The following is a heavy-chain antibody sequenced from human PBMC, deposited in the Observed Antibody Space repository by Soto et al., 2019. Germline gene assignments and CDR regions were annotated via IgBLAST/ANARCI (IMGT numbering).Heavy chain of an antibody. Sequence: EVRLVESGGDLVKSGGSLRLSCVGSGFLFRNYEMNWVRQAPGKGLEWLAHISTTGGHVSESDSVKGRFTISRDNTKHTLYLQMNSLRTENTGVDYCVSQPHWARPFESWGQGTLVKVSS. CDR1: GFLFRNYE. CDR2: ISTTGGHV. J-gene: IGHJ4*02. CDR3: VSQPHWARPFES. D-gene: IGHD7-27*01. V-gene: IGHV3-48*03.